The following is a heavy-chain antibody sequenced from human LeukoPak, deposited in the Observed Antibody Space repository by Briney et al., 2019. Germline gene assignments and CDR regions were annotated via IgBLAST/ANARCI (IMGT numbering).Heavy chain of an antibody. CDR3: ASYSSGWSGGAFDI. D-gene: IGHD6-19*01. J-gene: IGHJ3*02. Sequence: PGGSLRLSCAASGFTFSSYAMSWVRQAPGKGLEWIGYIYYSGSTNYNPSLKSRVTISVDTSKNQFSLKLSSVTAADTAVYYCASYSSGWSGGAFDIWGQGTMVTVSS. CDR1: GFTFSSYA. CDR2: IYYSGST. V-gene: IGHV4-59*01.